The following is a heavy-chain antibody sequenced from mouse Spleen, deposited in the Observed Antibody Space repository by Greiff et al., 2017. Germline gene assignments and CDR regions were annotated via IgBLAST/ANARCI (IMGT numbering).Heavy chain of an antibody. CDR3: ARDRYFDY. CDR2: ISYDGSN. CDR1: GYSITSGYY. J-gene: IGHJ2*01. Sequence: DVKLQESGPGLVKPSQSLSLTCSVTGYSITSGYYWKWIRQFPGNKLEWMGYISYDGSNNYNPSLKNRISITRDTSKNQFFLKLNSVTTEDTATYYCARDRYFDYWGQGTTLTVSS. V-gene: IGHV3-6*01.